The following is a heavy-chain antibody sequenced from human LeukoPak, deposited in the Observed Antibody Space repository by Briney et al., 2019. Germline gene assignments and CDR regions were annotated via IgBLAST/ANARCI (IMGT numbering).Heavy chain of an antibody. CDR2: ISGSGGST. CDR3: AKDRRGIVGATAFDY. J-gene: IGHJ4*02. CDR1: GGSISSYY. D-gene: IGHD1-26*01. Sequence: ETLSLTCTVSGGSISSYYWSWIRQPPGKGLEWVSAISGSGGSTYYADSVKGRFTISRDNSKNTLYLQMNSLRAEDTAVYYCAKDRRGIVGATAFDYWGQGTLVTVSS. V-gene: IGHV3-23*01.